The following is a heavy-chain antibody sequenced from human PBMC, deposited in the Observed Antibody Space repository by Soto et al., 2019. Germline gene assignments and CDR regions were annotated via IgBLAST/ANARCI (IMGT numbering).Heavy chain of an antibody. CDR1: GFTFSTYG. D-gene: IGHD6-19*01. CDR3: ARLPRSGCDHYYYGMDV. J-gene: IGHJ6*02. CDR2: MSHYGIDK. V-gene: IGHV3-30*03. Sequence: QVQLVESGGGVVQAGGSLGLSCTASGFTFSTYGMHWVRQAPGKGPELVSVMSHYGIDKAFLDSLKGRFINSRDNSQNPPYLQMNSLRPDDTAVYYCARLPRSGCDHYYYGMDVWGQGTTVIVSS.